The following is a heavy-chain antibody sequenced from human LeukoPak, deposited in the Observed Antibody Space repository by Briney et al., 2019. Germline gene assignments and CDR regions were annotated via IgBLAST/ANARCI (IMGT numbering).Heavy chain of an antibody. CDR1: GFSFYEYA. CDR2: ISLNSGSI. J-gene: IGHJ1*01. CDR3: VKDTTPEYYYDSSGYFQQ. V-gene: IGHV3-9*01. D-gene: IGHD3-22*01. Sequence: GGSLRLSCAAPGFSFYEYAMHWVRHAPGKGLEWVSGISLNSGSIGYADAVKGRFTISRDNAKNSLFLQMKSLRVEGTAFYYCVKDTTPEYYYDSSGYFQQWGQGALVTVSS.